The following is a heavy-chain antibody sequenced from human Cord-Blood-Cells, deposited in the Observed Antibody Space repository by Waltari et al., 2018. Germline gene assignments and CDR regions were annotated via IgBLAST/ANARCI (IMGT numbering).Heavy chain of an antibody. D-gene: IGHD2-21*02. CDR2: ISGSGGST. V-gene: IGHV3-23*01. CDR1: GFTCSSYA. CDR3: AKDHGGNSYFDY. Sequence: EVQLLESGGGLVQPGGFLRVSCGASGFTCSSYAMIWVRQAPGKGLEWVSAISGSGGSTYYAYSVKGRFTISRDNSKNTLYLQMNSLRAEDTAVYYCAKDHGGNSYFDYWGQGTLVTVSS. J-gene: IGHJ4*02.